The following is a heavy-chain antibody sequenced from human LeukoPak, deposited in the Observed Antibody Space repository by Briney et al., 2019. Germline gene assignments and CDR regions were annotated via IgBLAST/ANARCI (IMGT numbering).Heavy chain of an antibody. Sequence: GASVKVSCKASRYPFSSYSMNWVRQAPGKGLEWVSYISSSSSTIYYADSVKGRFTISRDNAKNSLYLQMNSLRAEDTAVYYCARDLVPVEGLRYFDWLSGGFDYWGQGTLVTVSS. CDR3: ARDLVPVEGLRYFDWLSGGFDY. J-gene: IGHJ4*02. CDR1: RYPFSSYS. CDR2: ISSSSSTI. V-gene: IGHV3-48*01. D-gene: IGHD3-9*01.